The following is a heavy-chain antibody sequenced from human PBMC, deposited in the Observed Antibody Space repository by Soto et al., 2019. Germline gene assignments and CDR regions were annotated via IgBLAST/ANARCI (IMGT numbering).Heavy chain of an antibody. Sequence: GSLRLSCAASGFTFSSYSMNWVRQAPGKGLEWVSSISSSSSYIYYADSVKGRFTISRDNAKNSLYLQMNSLRAEDTAVYYCATFTVTTYNTDYWGQGTLVTVSS. D-gene: IGHD4-17*01. CDR2: ISSSSSYI. V-gene: IGHV3-21*01. J-gene: IGHJ4*02. CDR3: ATFTVTTYNTDY. CDR1: GFTFSSYS.